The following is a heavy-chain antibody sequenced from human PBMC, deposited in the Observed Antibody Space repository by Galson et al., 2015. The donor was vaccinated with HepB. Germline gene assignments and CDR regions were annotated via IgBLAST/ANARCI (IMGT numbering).Heavy chain of an antibody. CDR3: ARDFGGNSGYFDD. V-gene: IGHV3-21*01. D-gene: IGHD4-23*01. CDR2: ISGRSTYI. CDR1: GFTFSNYN. Sequence: SLRLSCAASGFTFSNYNFNWVRQAPGKGLEWVSSISGRSTYIYYADSVRGRFTISRDNSKNSLFLQMNSLRAEDTAFYYCARDFGGNSGYFDDWGQGTQFTVSS. J-gene: IGHJ4*02.